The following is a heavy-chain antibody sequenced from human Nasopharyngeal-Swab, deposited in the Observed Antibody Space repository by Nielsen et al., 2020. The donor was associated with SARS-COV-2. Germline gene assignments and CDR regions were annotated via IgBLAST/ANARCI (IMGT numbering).Heavy chain of an antibody. CDR2: IYYSGST. CDR3: AGSYRSIIVGATWGAFDI. J-gene: IGHJ3*02. Sequence: SETLSLTCTVSGGSVSSGSYYWSWIRQPPGKGLEWIGYIYYSGSTNYNPSLKSRVTISVDTSKNQFSLKLSSVTAADTAVYYCAGSYRSIIVGATWGAFDIWGQGTMVTVSS. D-gene: IGHD1-26*01. V-gene: IGHV4-61*01. CDR1: GGSVSSGSYY.